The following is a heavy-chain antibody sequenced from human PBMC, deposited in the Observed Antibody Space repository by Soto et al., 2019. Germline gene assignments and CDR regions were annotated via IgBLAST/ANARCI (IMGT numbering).Heavy chain of an antibody. CDR1: GDSISGYY. CDR3: ATRPPGDTWVPYFDY. V-gene: IGHV4-59*01. J-gene: IGHJ4*02. Sequence: KASETLSLTCTVSGDSISGYYWSRIRQPPGKGLEWIGYIFGSGTTNDESSLKGRVIMSLDTSKNQFSLKLTSVTADDSAMYYCATRPPGDTWVPYFDYWGQGILVTVSS. CDR2: IFGSGTT. D-gene: IGHD3-10*01.